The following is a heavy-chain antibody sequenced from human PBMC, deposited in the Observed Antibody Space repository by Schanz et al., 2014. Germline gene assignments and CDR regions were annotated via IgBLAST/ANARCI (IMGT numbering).Heavy chain of an antibody. CDR2: ITGASDHI. CDR3: AKKVPAYNPFDS. D-gene: IGHD1-1*01. J-gene: IGHJ4*02. CDR1: GFIFGSSV. V-gene: IGHV3-23*01. Sequence: EVQLLESGGGLIQPGGSLRLSCAASGFIFGSSVMAWVRQAPGKGLEWVSGITGASDHIDYAESVKGRFTISRDNSKNTLYLQMESLRAEDTAVYCCAKKVPAYNPFDSWGQGTLVTVSS.